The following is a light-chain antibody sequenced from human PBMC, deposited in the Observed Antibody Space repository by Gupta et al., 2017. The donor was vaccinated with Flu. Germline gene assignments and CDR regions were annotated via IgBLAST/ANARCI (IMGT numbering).Light chain of an antibody. J-gene: IGLJ3*02. Sequence: QSALTQPASVSGSPGQSITISCTGTRSDVGGYNYVSWYQQYPGKAPKLLIYEVSHRPSGISYRFSGSKSGNTASLTISGLQADDEADYFCSSYASSFSGVFGAGTKVTVL. CDR3: SSYASSFSGV. V-gene: IGLV2-14*01. CDR1: RSDVGGYNY. CDR2: EVS.